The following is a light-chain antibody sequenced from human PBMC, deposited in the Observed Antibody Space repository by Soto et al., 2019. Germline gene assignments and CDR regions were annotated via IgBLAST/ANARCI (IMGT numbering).Light chain of an antibody. Sequence: DIQMTQSPSSVSASVGDRVTITCRASQGISTSLAWYQQKPGAAPKLLMYTASSLQDGVPSRFSGNGSGTDFTLTISSLQPEDFATYYCQHSKTNSLPITFGQGTRLDIK. CDR3: QHSKTNSLPIT. V-gene: IGKV1-12*01. CDR2: TAS. CDR1: QGISTS. J-gene: IGKJ5*01.